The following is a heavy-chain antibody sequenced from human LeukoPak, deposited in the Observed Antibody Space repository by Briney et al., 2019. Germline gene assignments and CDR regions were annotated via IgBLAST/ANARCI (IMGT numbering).Heavy chain of an antibody. CDR2: IYYSGRT. Sequence: PSETLSLTCTVSGGSISSYYWSWIRQPPGKGLEWIGYIYYSGRTNYNPSLKSRVTISVDTSKNQFSLKLSSVTAADTAVYFCARGNMVNYYGSSGYYNYWGRGILVTVSS. D-gene: IGHD3-22*01. CDR3: ARGNMVNYYGSSGYYNY. CDR1: GGSISSYY. V-gene: IGHV4-59*01. J-gene: IGHJ4*02.